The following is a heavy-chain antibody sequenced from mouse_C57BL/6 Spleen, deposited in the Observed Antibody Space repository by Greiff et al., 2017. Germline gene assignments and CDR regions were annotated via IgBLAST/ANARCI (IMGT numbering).Heavy chain of an antibody. CDR3: ARSRVMDY. V-gene: IGHV1-54*01. J-gene: IGHJ4*01. CDR2: INPGSGGT. CDR1: GYAFTNYL. Sequence: QVQLQQSGAELVRPGTSVKVSCKASGYAFTNYLIEWVKQRPGQGLEWIGVINPGSGGTNYNEKFKGKATLTADKSSSTAYMQLRSLTSEDSAVYFCARSRVMDYWGQGTSVTVSS.